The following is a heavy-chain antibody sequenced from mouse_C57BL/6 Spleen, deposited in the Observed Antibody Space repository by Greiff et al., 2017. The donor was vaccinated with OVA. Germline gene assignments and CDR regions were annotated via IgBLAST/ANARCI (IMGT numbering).Heavy chain of an antibody. CDR2: IDPENGDT. CDR1: GFNIKDDY. J-gene: IGHJ1*03. Sequence: VQLKQSGAELVRPGASVKLSCTASGFNIKDDYMHWVKQRPEQGLEWIGWIDPENGDTEYASKFQGKATITADTSSNTAYLQLSSLTSEDTAVYYCTTNGNYGRYFDVWGTGTTVTVSS. CDR3: TTNGNYGRYFDV. V-gene: IGHV14-4*01. D-gene: IGHD2-1*01.